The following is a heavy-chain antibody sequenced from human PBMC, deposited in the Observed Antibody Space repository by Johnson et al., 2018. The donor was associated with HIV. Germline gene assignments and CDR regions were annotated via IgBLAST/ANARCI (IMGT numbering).Heavy chain of an antibody. CDR3: ARDLYDSSVGAFDI. CDR2: ISYDGSNK. J-gene: IGHJ3*02. V-gene: IGHV3-30*03. CDR1: GFTFSSYG. Sequence: QVQLVESGGGEVQPGRSLRLSCAASGFTFSSYGMHWVRQAPGKGLEWVAVISYDGSNKYYADSVKGRFTIPRDNSKNALYLQMGSLRAEDMAVYYCARDLYDSSVGAFDIWGQGTMVTVSS. D-gene: IGHD3-22*01.